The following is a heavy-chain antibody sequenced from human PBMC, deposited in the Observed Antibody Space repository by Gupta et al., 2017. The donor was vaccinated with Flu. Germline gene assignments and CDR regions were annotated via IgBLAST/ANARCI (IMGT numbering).Heavy chain of an antibody. CDR2: ITGSVRST. Sequence: MIWVRQAPGKGREWVATITGSVRSTYYADSAKGRFTVSRDNSNNTLHLHLDSLRAEDTALYYGAKDFGTCYRSSFADGDCWGQGILFTVAS. V-gene: IGHV3-23*01. J-gene: IGHJ4*02. CDR3: AKDFGTCYRSSFADGDC. D-gene: IGHD3-10*01.